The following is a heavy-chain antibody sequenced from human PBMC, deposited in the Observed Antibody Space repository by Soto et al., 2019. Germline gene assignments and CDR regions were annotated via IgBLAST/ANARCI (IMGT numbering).Heavy chain of an antibody. V-gene: IGHV1-46*01. CDR1: GYTFTSYY. Sequence: ASVKVSCKASGYTFTSYYMHWVRQAPGQGLEWMGIINPSGGSTSYAQKFQGRVTMTRDTSTSTVYMELSSVTAADTAVYYCARDRKAYYDSSGYRFYYYYGMDVWGQGTTVTVSS. J-gene: IGHJ6*02. CDR3: ARDRKAYYDSSGYRFYYYYGMDV. CDR2: INPSGGST. D-gene: IGHD3-22*01.